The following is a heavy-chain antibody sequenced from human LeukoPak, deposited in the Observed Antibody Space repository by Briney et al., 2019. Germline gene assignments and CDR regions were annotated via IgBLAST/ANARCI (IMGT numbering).Heavy chain of an antibody. V-gene: IGHV3-7*01. J-gene: IGHJ3*02. CDR1: GFTFSTYW. D-gene: IGHD5-18*01. Sequence: GGSLRLSCAASGFTFSTYWMTWVRQVPGKGLERVANIKVDGSEVYYVASVKGRFTISRSNAKNSLYLQMNSLRAEDTAVYYCAREGSYSYGASDAFDIWGQGTMVTVSS. CDR2: IKVDGSEV. CDR3: AREGSYSYGASDAFDI.